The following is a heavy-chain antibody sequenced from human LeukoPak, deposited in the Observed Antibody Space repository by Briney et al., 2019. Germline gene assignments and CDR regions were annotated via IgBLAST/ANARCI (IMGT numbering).Heavy chain of an antibody. CDR2: IDYSGDT. CDR3: ARHPPGLRYFDP. V-gene: IGHV4-59*08. Sequence: SGTLSLTCTVSGGSISGFYWSWIRQPPGKALEWIAYIDYSGDTNSSPSLKSRVTISVDTSKNQFSLRLNSVTAADTAFYYCARHPPGLRYFDPWGQGTLVTVSS. D-gene: IGHD3-9*01. J-gene: IGHJ5*02. CDR1: GGSISGFY.